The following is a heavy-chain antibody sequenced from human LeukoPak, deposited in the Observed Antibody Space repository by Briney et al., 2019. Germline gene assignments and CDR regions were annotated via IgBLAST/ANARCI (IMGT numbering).Heavy chain of an antibody. Sequence: GGSLRLSCAASGFTFSSYEMNWVRQAPGKGLEWVSYISSSGSTIYYADSVKGRFTISRDNAKNSLYLQMNSLRAEDMAVYYCARENAVVVVTAADAFDIWGQGTMVTVSS. CDR2: ISSSGSTI. CDR1: GFTFSSYE. CDR3: ARENAVVVVTAADAFDI. J-gene: IGHJ3*02. D-gene: IGHD2-21*02. V-gene: IGHV3-48*03.